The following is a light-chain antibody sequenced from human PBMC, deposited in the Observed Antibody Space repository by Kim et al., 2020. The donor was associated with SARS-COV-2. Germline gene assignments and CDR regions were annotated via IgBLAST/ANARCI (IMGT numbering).Light chain of an antibody. J-gene: IGLJ3*02. V-gene: IGLV3-19*01. Sequence: SSELTQDPNMARTCAQPDSITCTGDRLRTSSATWYQQKPGQAPIVVIYGKNNRPSGIPDRFSGSTSGNTASLTITGTQADDEADYYCNSRDSNDNVVFGG. CDR3: NSRDSNDNVV. CDR1: RLRTSS. CDR2: GKN.